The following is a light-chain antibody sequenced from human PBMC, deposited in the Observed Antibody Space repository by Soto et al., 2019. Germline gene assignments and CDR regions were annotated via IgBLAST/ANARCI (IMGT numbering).Light chain of an antibody. CDR2: DAS. CDR1: QSISSW. Sequence: DIQMTQSPSTLSASLGARVTITCRASQSISSWLDWYQQKPGKAPKLLIYDASSLESGVPSRFRGSGSGTEFTLTITSLQPDDFETYYCQQYNSYPWTFGQGTKVDIK. V-gene: IGKV1-5*01. CDR3: QQYNSYPWT. J-gene: IGKJ1*01.